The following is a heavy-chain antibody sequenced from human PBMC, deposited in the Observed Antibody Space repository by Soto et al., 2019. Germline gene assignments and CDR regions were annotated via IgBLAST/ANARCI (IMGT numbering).Heavy chain of an antibody. CDR2: ISYDGSNK. CDR1: GFTFSSYG. Sequence: QVQLVESGGGVVQPGRSLRLSCAASGFTFSSYGMHWVRQAPGKGLEWVAVISYDGSNKYYADSVKGRFTISRDNSKNTLYLQMHSLRAEDTAVYYCAKGGGYYGSGGYSVGENYYGMDVWGQGPTVTVSS. CDR3: AKGGGYYGSGGYSVGENYYGMDV. D-gene: IGHD3-10*01. J-gene: IGHJ6*02. V-gene: IGHV3-30*18.